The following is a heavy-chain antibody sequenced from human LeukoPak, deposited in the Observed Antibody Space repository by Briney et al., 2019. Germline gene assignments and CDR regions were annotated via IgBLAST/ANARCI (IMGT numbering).Heavy chain of an antibody. D-gene: IGHD3-22*01. Sequence: GGSLRLSCIVSGFTVSSNYMSWVRQAPGKGLEWVSIIDSGGSTYYSDSVKDRFTISRDNSNNTLFLQMNSLRAEDTAVYYCAKESDAIVVVGSHDYWGQGTLVTVSS. J-gene: IGHJ4*02. CDR1: GFTVSSNY. CDR2: IDSGGST. CDR3: AKESDAIVVVGSHDY. V-gene: IGHV3-66*01.